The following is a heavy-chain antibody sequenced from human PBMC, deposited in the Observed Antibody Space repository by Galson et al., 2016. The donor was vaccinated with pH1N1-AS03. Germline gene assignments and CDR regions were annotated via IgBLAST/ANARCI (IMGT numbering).Heavy chain of an antibody. J-gene: IGHJ4*02. CDR1: GFFFNDFG. D-gene: IGHD3-10*01. CDR2: LRSDGSTE. CDR3: AKDDGLGGQRDY. V-gene: IGHV3-30*02. Sequence: SLRLSCAASGFFFNDFGIHWVRQAPGKGLERVAFLRSDGSTEYSPDPVKGRFTISRDNSRNTVYLQLNSLRSEDTAFYYCAKDDGLGGQRDYWGQGTLVTVSS.